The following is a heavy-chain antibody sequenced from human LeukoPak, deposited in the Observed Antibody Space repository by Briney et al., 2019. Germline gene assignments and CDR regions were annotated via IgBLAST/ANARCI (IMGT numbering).Heavy chain of an antibody. J-gene: IGHJ4*02. CDR3: ARTSRRGIFGVVTTNYFDY. V-gene: IGHV1-18*01. CDR1: GGTFSSYA. D-gene: IGHD3-3*01. Sequence: ASVKVSCKASGGTFSSYAISWVRQARGQGLEWMGWISAYNGNTNYAQKLQGRVTMTTDTSTSTAYMELRSLRSDDTAVYYCARTSRRGIFGVVTTNYFDYWGQGTLVTVSS. CDR2: ISAYNGNT.